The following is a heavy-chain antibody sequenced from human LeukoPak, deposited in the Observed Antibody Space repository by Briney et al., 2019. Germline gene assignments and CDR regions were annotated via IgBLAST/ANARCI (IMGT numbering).Heavy chain of an antibody. D-gene: IGHD5-12*01. V-gene: IGHV4-61*02. CDR2: VATSGST. CDR1: GASISSGSYF. CDR3: ARTDNCGYAPFDY. J-gene: IGHJ4*02. Sequence: PSETLSLTCTVSGASISSGSYFWSWMRQPAGKGLEWIGRVATSGSTNYSPSLKSRVTISVDTAKNQVPLTLTSVTAADTAVYYCARTDNCGYAPFDYWGQGALVTVSS.